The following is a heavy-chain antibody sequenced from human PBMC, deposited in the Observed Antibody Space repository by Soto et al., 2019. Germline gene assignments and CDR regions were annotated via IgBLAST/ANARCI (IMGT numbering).Heavy chain of an antibody. CDR2: ISSSSTYI. Sequence: PGGSLRLSCAASGFTFSSYSMNWVRQAPGKGLEWVSSISSSSTYIYYADSVKGRFTISRDNAKNSLYLQMNSLRSEDTALYYCATDSTRIFDVRGQGTLVTVSS. CDR3: ATDSTRIFDV. J-gene: IGHJ4*02. V-gene: IGHV3-21*04. D-gene: IGHD3-9*01. CDR1: GFTFSSYS.